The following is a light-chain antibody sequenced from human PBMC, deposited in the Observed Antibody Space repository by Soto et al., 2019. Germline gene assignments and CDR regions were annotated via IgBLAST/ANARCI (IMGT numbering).Light chain of an antibody. CDR1: QSVLYSSNNKNY. CDR3: QQYYSSPPT. J-gene: IGKJ4*01. V-gene: IGKV4-1*01. CDR2: WAS. Sequence: DIVMTQSPDSLAVSLGERATTNCKSSQSVLYSSNNKNYLTWYQQKPGQPPKLLIFWASTRESGVPDRFSGSGSGTDFTLTISSLQAEDVAVYYCQQYYSSPPTFGGGTTVEIK.